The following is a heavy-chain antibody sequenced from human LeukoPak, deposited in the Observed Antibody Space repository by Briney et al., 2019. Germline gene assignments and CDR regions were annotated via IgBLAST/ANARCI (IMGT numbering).Heavy chain of an antibody. D-gene: IGHD1-7*01. V-gene: IGHV3-33*01. Sequence: GGSLRLSCAASGFTFSSYGMHWVRQAPGKGLEWVAVIWYDGSNKYYADSVKGRFTISRDNSKNTLYLQMNSLRAEDTAVYYCARWEIRGTAHKLDYWGQGTPVTVSS. CDR2: IWYDGSNK. CDR1: GFTFSSYG. CDR3: ARWEIRGTAHKLDY. J-gene: IGHJ4*02.